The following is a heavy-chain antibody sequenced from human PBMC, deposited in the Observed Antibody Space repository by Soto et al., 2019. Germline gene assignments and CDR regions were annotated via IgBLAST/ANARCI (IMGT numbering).Heavy chain of an antibody. CDR3: ARGYCSSTSCYYYYDNGMDV. CDR1: GFTFSSYS. V-gene: IGHV3-21*01. Sequence: GGSLRLSCAASGFTFSSYSMNWVRQAPGKGLEWVSSISSSSSYIYYADSVKGRFTISRDNAKNSLYLQMNSLRAEDSAMYYCARGYCSSTSCYYYYDNGMDVWGQGTAVTVS. J-gene: IGHJ6*02. D-gene: IGHD2-2*01. CDR2: ISSSSSYI.